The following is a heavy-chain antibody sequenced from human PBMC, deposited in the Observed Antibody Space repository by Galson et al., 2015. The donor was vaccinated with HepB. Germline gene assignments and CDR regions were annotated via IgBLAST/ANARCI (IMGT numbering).Heavy chain of an antibody. J-gene: IGHJ5*02. V-gene: IGHV4-39*01. Sequence: TLSLTCTVSGGSISSSSYYWGWIRQPPGKGLEWIGTFYFSGSTYYNPSLKSRVSISVDTSKNQFSLRLTSVTAADTAVYYCARLLQWLAGTDWFDPWGQGTLVTVSS. CDR2: FYFSGST. CDR1: GGSISSSSYY. CDR3: ARLLQWLAGTDWFDP. D-gene: IGHD6-19*01.